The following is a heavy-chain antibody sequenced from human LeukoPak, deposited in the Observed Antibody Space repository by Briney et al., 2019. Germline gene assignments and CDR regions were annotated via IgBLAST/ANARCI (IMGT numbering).Heavy chain of an antibody. Sequence: GGSLRLSCAASGFTFSDYYMSWIRQAPGKGLEWVSLISSTSPRAISYGDSVKGRFTTSRDDAKDSLFLQMNNLRVEDTAMYYCAGHARGSYLVYWGQGILVTVSA. CDR3: AGHARGSYLVY. J-gene: IGHJ4*02. D-gene: IGHD6-6*01. CDR2: ISSTSPRAI. V-gene: IGHV3-11*01. CDR1: GFTFSDYY.